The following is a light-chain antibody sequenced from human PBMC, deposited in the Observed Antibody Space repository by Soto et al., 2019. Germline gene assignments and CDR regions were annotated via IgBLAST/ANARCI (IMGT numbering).Light chain of an antibody. J-gene: IGKJ1*01. V-gene: IGKV3-20*01. CDR2: GAS. CDR3: QQYETAPKT. CDR1: QSVVTNY. Sequence: EIVLTQSPGTLSLSPGERATLSCRASQSVVTNYLAWYQQKPGQAPRLLIYGASSRATGIPDRFSGSGSGTDFTLSISRLEPEDFAVYYCQQYETAPKTFGQGTKVDIK.